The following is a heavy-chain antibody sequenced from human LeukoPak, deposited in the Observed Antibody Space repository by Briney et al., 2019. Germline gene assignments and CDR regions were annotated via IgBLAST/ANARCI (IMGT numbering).Heavy chain of an antibody. V-gene: IGHV7-4-1*02. CDR3: ARSIAARSFDY. CDR2: INTNTGNP. J-gene: IGHJ4*02. Sequence: ASVTVSCKASGYTFTGYYMHWVRQAPGQGLEWMGWINTNTGNPTYAQGFTGRFVFSLDTSVSTAYLQISSPKAEDTAVYYCARSIAARSFDYWGQGTLVTVSS. D-gene: IGHD6-6*01. CDR1: GYTFTGYY.